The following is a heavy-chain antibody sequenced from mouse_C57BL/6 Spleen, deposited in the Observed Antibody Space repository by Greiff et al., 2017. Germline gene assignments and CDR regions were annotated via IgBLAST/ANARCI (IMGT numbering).Heavy chain of an antibody. V-gene: IGHV5-6*01. CDR3: ARPYDCDENRHYAMDY. D-gene: IGHD2-4*01. CDR2: ISSGGSYT. Sequence: EVMLVESGGDLVKPGGSLKLSCAASGFTFSSYGMSWVRQTPDKRLEWVATISSGGSYTYYPDSVKGRFTISRDNAKNTLYLQMSSLKSEDTAMYYCARPYDCDENRHYAMDYWGQGTSVTVSS. J-gene: IGHJ4*01. CDR1: GFTFSSYG.